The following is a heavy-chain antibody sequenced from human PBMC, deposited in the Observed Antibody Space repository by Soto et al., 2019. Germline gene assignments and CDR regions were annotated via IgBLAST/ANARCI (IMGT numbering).Heavy chain of an antibody. CDR1: GYIFTTYW. D-gene: IGHD6-13*01. CDR3: ARLQAAAGDNDLTFDY. CDR2: IYPAKSDT. J-gene: IGHJ4*02. V-gene: IGHV5-51*01. Sequence: GESLKISCKASGYIFTTYWIGWVRQMPGKGLEWMGIIYPAKSDTRYSPSFQGQVTISVDKSINTAYLQWISLKASDTAMYYCARLQAAAGDNDLTFDYWGQGTLVTVSS.